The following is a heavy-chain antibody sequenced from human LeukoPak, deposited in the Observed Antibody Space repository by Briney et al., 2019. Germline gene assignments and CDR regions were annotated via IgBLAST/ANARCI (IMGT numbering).Heavy chain of an antibody. CDR1: GYTFTSYG. J-gene: IGHJ5*02. Sequence: GASVKVSCKASGYTFTSYGISWVRQAPGQGLEWMGWISAYNGNTNYAQKLQGRVTMTTDTSTSTAYMELRSLRSDDTAVYYCARDPPRGYSYGYSFWFDPWGQGTLVTVSS. D-gene: IGHD5-18*01. CDR2: ISAYNGNT. V-gene: IGHV1-18*01. CDR3: ARDPPRGYSYGYSFWFDP.